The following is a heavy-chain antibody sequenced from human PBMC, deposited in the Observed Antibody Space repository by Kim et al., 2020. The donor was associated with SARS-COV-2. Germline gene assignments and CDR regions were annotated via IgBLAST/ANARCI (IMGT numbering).Heavy chain of an antibody. CDR3: ARDGLATTTGGFDY. CDR1: GFTFSSYW. V-gene: IGHV3-7*01. D-gene: IGHD1-1*01. CDR2: VKEDGSEK. J-gene: IGHJ4*02. Sequence: GGSLRLSCAASGFTFSSYWMSWVRQAPGKGLEWVANVKEDGSEKYYVDSVKGRFTVSRDSAKNSVYLQMNSLRAEDTAVYYCARDGLATTTGGFDYWGQGTLVTVSS.